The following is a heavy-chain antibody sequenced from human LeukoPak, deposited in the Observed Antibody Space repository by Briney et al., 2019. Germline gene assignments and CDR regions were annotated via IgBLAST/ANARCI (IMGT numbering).Heavy chain of an antibody. Sequence: SETLSLTCTVSGGSISSGSYYWSWIRQPAGKGLEWIGRIYTSGSTNYNPSLKSRVTISVDTSKNQFSLKLSSVTAADTAVYYCARDMGQRSWYGPHDYWGQGTLVTVSS. V-gene: IGHV4-61*02. D-gene: IGHD6-13*01. CDR1: GGSISSGSYY. CDR2: IYTSGST. CDR3: ARDMGQRSWYGPHDY. J-gene: IGHJ4*02.